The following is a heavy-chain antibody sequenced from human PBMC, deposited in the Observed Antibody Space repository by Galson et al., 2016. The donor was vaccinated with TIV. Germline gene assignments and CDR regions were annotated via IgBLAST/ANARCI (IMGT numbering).Heavy chain of an antibody. V-gene: IGHV4-30-4*01. Sequence: TLSLTCSVSGGSMSGGGYYWNWIRQPPGKGLECIGHIYYSGSTYYNPTLKRRVVISVDTSKNQFYLKVTSVTAADTAVYYCARGSPAGRLTATKLGDAFDIWGQGTKVAVSS. CDR3: ARGSPAGRLTATKLGDAFDI. CDR1: GGSMSGGGYY. D-gene: IGHD5-24*01. J-gene: IGHJ3*02. CDR2: IYYSGST.